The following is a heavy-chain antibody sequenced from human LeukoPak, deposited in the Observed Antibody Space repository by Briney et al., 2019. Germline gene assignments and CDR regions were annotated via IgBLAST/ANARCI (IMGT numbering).Heavy chain of an antibody. J-gene: IGHJ4*02. CDR2: ISAYGYT. V-gene: IGHV1-18*01. CDR1: GYTFTIYG. Sequence: GASVKVSCKTSGYTFTIYGISWVRQAPGQGLEWMGLISAYGYTNYAQNLQGRVTMTTDTSTSTAYMELRSLRSDDTAVYYCARGIIGYYFDYWGQGTLVTVSS. CDR3: ARGIIGYYFDY. D-gene: IGHD2-15*01.